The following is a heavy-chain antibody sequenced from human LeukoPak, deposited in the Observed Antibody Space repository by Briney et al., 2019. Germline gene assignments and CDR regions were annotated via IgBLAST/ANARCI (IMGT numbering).Heavy chain of an antibody. CDR1: GFTFNSFS. J-gene: IGHJ4*02. D-gene: IGHD5-24*01. CDR2: ISSASSYI. CDR3: AREGYPILGGDGYNCDY. Sequence: NPGGSLRLSGAASGFTFNSFSMNWVRQAPGKGLEWVSYISSASSYIYYADSVKGRFTISRDNAKNSLYLQMNSLRAEDSAVYYCAREGYPILGGDGYNCDYWGQGTLVTVSS. V-gene: IGHV3-21*01.